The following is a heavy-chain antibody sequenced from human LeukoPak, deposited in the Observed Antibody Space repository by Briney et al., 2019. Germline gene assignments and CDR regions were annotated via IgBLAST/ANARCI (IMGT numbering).Heavy chain of an antibody. CDR2: IYYSGST. J-gene: IGHJ4*02. D-gene: IGHD3-10*01. CDR1: GGSVSSGSYY. CDR3: ARIFPYYGSGFTFDY. Sequence: SETLSLTCTVSGGSVSSGSYYWSWIRQPPGKGLEWIGYIYYSGSTNYNPSLKSRVTISVDTSKNQFSLKLSSVTAADTAVYYCARIFPYYGSGFTFDYWGQGTLVTVSS. V-gene: IGHV4-61*01.